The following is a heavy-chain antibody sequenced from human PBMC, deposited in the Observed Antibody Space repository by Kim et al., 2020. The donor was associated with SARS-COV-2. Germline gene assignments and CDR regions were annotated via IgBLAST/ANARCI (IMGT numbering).Heavy chain of an antibody. CDR2: IIPIFGTA. D-gene: IGHD6-13*01. CDR1: GGTFSSYA. CDR3: ARPSSYSSSHWAGYFDY. Sequence: SVKVSCKASGGTFSSYAISWVRQAPGQGLEWMGGIIPIFGTANYAQKFQGRVTITADESTSTAYMELSSLRSEDTAVYYCARPSSYSSSHWAGYFDYWGQGTLVTVSS. V-gene: IGHV1-69*13. J-gene: IGHJ4*02.